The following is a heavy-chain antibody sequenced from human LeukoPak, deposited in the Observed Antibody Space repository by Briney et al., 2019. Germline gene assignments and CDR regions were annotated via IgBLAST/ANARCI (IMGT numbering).Heavy chain of an antibody. CDR2: INSDGSST. CDR3: ARVGYYYDSSGFPDY. D-gene: IGHD3-22*01. CDR1: GFTFSSYW. J-gene: IGHJ4*02. V-gene: IGHV3-74*01. Sequence: GGSLRLSCAASGFTFSSYWMHWVRQAPGKGLVWVSRINSDGSSTSYADSVKGRFTISRDNAKNTLYLQMNSLRAEDTAVYYCARVGYYYDSSGFPDYWGQGTLVTVSS.